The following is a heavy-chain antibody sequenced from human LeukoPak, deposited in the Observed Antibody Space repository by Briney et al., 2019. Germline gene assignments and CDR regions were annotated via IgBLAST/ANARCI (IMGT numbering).Heavy chain of an antibody. J-gene: IGHJ4*02. Sequence: ASVKVSCKPSGYTFTGYYMHWVRQAPGQGLEWMGWINPKSGGTNYAQKFQGRVTMTRDTSISTAYMELSGLRSDDTAVYYCAREYSSSSGRLFDYWGPGTLVTVSS. D-gene: IGHD6-6*01. CDR3: AREYSSSSGRLFDY. V-gene: IGHV1-2*02. CDR1: GYTFTGYY. CDR2: INPKSGGT.